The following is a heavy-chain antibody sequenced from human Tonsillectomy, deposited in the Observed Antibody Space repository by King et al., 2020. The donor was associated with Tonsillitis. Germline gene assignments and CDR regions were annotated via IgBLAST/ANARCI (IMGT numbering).Heavy chain of an antibody. CDR1: GFTFSSYW. CDR2: IKQDGSEK. J-gene: IGHJ6*02. CDR3: ARDRVITELSYYYGMDV. V-gene: IGHV3-7*01. Sequence: VQLVESGGGLVQPGGSLRLSCAASGFTFSSYWMSWVRQAPGKGLEWVANIKQDGSEKYYGDSVKGRFTISRDNARNSLYLQMNSLRAEDTAIYYCARDRVITELSYYYGMDVWGQGTTVTVSS. D-gene: IGHD1-26*01.